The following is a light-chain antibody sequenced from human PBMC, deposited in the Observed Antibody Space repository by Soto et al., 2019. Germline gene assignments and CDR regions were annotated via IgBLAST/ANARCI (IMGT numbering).Light chain of an antibody. CDR1: SIGGKS. V-gene: IGLV3-21*02. Sequence: SYELTQPPSVSLAPGQTARITCGGDSIGGKSVHWYQQMPGQAPVLVVYDDSDRPSGIPERFSGSSSGNTATLTISRVEAGDEADYYCQVWDSSSDHVVFGGGTKLTVL. J-gene: IGLJ2*01. CDR2: DDS. CDR3: QVWDSSSDHVV.